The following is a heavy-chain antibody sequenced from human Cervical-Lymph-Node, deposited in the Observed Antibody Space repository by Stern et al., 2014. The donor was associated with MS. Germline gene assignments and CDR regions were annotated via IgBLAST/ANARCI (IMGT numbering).Heavy chain of an antibody. CDR3: TRAAEYCSGGSCYPHNFDY. CDR1: GFTVSSIY. Sequence: EVQLVQSGGGLIQPGGSLRLSCAVTGFTVSSIYMIWVRQAPGKGLEWLSVIYTAGSTFNADSAKGRVTIFRDESKNTLFLQMNNRRAEDAALYYCTRAAEYCSGGSCYPHNFDYWGQGTLVTVSS. CDR2: IYTAGST. V-gene: IGHV3-53*01. D-gene: IGHD2-15*01. J-gene: IGHJ4*02.